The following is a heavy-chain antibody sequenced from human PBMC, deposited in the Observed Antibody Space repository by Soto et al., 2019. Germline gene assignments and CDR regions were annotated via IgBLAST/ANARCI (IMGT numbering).Heavy chain of an antibody. CDR2: VDSAGST. CDR3: AKHRLARGIDY. CDR1: GFTFSNYD. J-gene: IGHJ4*02. V-gene: IGHV3-23*01. Sequence: GVLRLSCVASGFTFSNYDMSWVRQAPGKGLEWVSTVDSAGSTYYADSVTGRFTISRDNSRNTLSLQMNSLRAEDTAVYYCAKHRLARGIDYWGQGTPVTVSS. D-gene: IGHD3-10*01.